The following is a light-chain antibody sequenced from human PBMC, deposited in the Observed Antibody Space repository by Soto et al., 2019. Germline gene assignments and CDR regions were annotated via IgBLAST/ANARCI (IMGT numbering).Light chain of an antibody. V-gene: IGKV1-39*01. Sequence: DIQMPQFPSSLYASAGDRVTITCRASQTISTYLNWYQQQSGKAPKLLIYSASTLQSGVPSRFSGSGSRTDFTLTITSLQPEDFATYYCQQTSSAPFTFGPGTKVDI. CDR3: QQTSSAPFT. J-gene: IGKJ3*01. CDR1: QTISTY. CDR2: SAS.